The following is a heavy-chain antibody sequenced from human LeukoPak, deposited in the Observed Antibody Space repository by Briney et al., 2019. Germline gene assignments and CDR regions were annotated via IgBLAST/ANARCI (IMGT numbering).Heavy chain of an antibody. D-gene: IGHD6-13*01. V-gene: IGHV3-23*01. CDR2: ISDSGGST. J-gene: IGHJ4*02. CDR1: GFTFRTYA. Sequence: PGGSLRLSCAASGFTFRTYAMSWVRQAPGKGLEWVSGISDSGGSTYYADSVKGRFTISRDNSRNTLYLQMNSPRAEDTAVYYCAILPGYSSGWYEVNYWGQGTLVTVSS. CDR3: AILPGYSSGWYEVNY.